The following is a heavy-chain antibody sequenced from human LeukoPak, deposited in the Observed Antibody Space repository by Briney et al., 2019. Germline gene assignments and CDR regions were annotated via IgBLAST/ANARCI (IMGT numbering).Heavy chain of an antibody. J-gene: IGHJ4*02. CDR1: GFSFDTTD. D-gene: IGHD1-26*01. V-gene: IGHV3-23*01. CDR3: VKNSGIWSF. CDR2: ISGTGDRT. Sequence: GGSLRLSCAASGFSFDTTDMTWVRQAPGKGPEWLSCISGTGDRTYYADSVRGRFTISRDDSKNMLYLQMTSLRVEDTATYYCVKNSGIWSFWGRGTLAAVSS.